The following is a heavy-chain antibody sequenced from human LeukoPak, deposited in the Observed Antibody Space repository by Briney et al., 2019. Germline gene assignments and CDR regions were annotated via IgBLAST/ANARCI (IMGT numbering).Heavy chain of an antibody. J-gene: IGHJ5*02. CDR1: GGTFSSYA. V-gene: IGHV1-69*13. CDR2: IIPIFGTA. D-gene: IGHD3-22*01. Sequence: SVKVSCKASGGTFSSYAISWVRQAPGQGLEWMGGIIPIFGTANYAQKFQGRVTITADESTSTAYMELSSLRSEDTAVYYCARGFTYYYDSSGQGGFDPWGQGTLVTVSS. CDR3: ARGFTYYYDSSGQGGFDP.